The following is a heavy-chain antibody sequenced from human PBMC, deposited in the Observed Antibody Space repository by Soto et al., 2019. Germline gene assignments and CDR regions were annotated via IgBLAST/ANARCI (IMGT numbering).Heavy chain of an antibody. CDR2: ISSSGSTI. J-gene: IGHJ3*02. D-gene: IGHD2-8*01. CDR3: ARGYMVDAFDI. V-gene: IGHV3-48*03. Sequence: GGSLRLSCAASGFTFSSYEMNWVRQAPGKGLEWVSYISSSGSTIYYADSVKGRFTISRDNAKNSLYLQMNSLRAEDTAVYYCARGYMVDAFDIWGQGTMVTVS. CDR1: GFTFSSYE.